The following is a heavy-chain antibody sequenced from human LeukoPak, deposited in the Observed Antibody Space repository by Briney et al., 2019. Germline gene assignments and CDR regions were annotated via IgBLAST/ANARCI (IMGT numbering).Heavy chain of an antibody. CDR1: GFTFSSYA. D-gene: IGHD1-14*01. CDR3: ATFSGAHHKTFDS. CDR2: ISGSGGST. Sequence: PGGSLRLSYAASGFTFSSYAMSWVRQAPGKGLEWVSAISGSGGSTYYADSVNGRFTISRDNAKNSLYLQMNTLRAEDTAIYYCATFSGAHHKTFDSWGQGTLVTVSS. J-gene: IGHJ4*02. V-gene: IGHV3-23*01.